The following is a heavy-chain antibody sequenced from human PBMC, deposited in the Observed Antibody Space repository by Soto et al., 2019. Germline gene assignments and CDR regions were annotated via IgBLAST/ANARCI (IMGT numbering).Heavy chain of an antibody. CDR3: SRDLGTTIAGPPRRETYGWLDP. Sequence: QVQLVQSGAEVKRPGSSVKLSCTASGGTFTYYGISWVRQAPGQGLEWMGGIIPIIGPATYAQKFQGRLTITADQSTSTAYMELSSLGSEDTALYYCSRDLGTTIAGPPRRETYGWLDPWCQGTLVTVSS. D-gene: IGHD3-22*01. V-gene: IGHV1-69*01. CDR1: GGTFTYYG. J-gene: IGHJ5*02. CDR2: IIPIIGPA.